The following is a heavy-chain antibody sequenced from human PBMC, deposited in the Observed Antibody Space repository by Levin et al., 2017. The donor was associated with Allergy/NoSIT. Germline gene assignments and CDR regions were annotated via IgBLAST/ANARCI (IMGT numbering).Heavy chain of an antibody. V-gene: IGHV4-39*01. D-gene: IGHD5-18*01. CDR1: GGSIRSSSYY. CDR2: IYYSGST. Sequence: SQTLSLTCPVSGGSIRSSSYYWGWIRQPPGKGLEWIGSIYYSGSTYYNPSLKSRVTISVDTSKNQFSLKLSSVTAADTAVYYCARSRIQLWKRGAFDIWGQGTMVTVSS. CDR3: ARSRIQLWKRGAFDI. J-gene: IGHJ3*02.